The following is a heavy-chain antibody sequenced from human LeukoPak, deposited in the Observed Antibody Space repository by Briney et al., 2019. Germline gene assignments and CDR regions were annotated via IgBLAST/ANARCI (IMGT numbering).Heavy chain of an antibody. CDR2: INTNTGNP. D-gene: IGHD3-22*01. Sequence: GASVKVSCKASGYTFTSYAMNWVRQAPGQGLEWMGWINTNTGNPTYAQGFTGRFVFSLDTSVSTAYLQISSLKAEDTAVYYCARGLDSSGPKPPDYWGQGTLVTVSS. CDR3: ARGLDSSGPKPPDY. CDR1: GYTFTSYA. J-gene: IGHJ4*02. V-gene: IGHV7-4-1*02.